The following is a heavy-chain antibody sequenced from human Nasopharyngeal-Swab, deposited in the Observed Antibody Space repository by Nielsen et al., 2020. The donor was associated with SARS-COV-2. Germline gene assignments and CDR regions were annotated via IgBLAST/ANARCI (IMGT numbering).Heavy chain of an antibody. CDR3: ARDLYYGDSYYFDY. J-gene: IGHJ4*02. D-gene: IGHD4-17*01. CDR2: INTNTGNP. CDR1: GYTFTSFG. V-gene: IGHV7-4-1*02. Sequence: ASVKVSCKASGYTFTSFGISWVRQAPGQGLEWMGWINTNTGNPTYAQGFTGRFVFSLDTSVSTAYLRISSLKAEDTAMYYCARDLYYGDSYYFDYWGQGTLVTVSS.